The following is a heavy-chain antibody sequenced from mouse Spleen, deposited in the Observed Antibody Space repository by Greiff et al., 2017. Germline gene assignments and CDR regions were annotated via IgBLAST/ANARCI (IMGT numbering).Heavy chain of an antibody. J-gene: IGHJ3*01. CDR3: TTGYKAY. Sequence: VQLQQSGAELVRPGASVKLSCTASGFNIKDDYMHWVQQRPEQGLEWSGWIDPENGDTEYASKFQGKATITADTSSNTAYLQLSSLTSEDTAVYYCTTGYKAYWGQGTLVTVSA. V-gene: IGHV14-4*01. CDR2: IDPENGDT. D-gene: IGHD3-1*01. CDR1: GFNIKDDY.